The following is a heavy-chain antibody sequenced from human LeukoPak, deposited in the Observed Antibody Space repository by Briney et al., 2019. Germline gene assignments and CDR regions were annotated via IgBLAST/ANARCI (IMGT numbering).Heavy chain of an antibody. J-gene: IGHJ6*02. CDR2: IYYSGST. CDR3: ARVRWGYEWLRPYGMDV. Sequence: SETLSLTCTVSGGSISSSSYYWGWIRQPPGKGLEWIGSIYYSGSTYYNPSLKSRATISVDTSKNQFSLKLSSVTAADTAVYYCARVRWGYEWLRPYGMDVWGQGTTVTVSS. CDR1: GGSISSSSYY. V-gene: IGHV4-39*07. D-gene: IGHD5-12*01.